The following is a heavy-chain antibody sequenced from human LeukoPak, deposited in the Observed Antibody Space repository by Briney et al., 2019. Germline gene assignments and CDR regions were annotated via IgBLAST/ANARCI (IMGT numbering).Heavy chain of an antibody. CDR1: VGSICSSSYY. J-gene: IGHJ6*02. D-gene: IGHD2-15*01. CDR2: IYYSGST. Sequence: SETLSLTCTVSVGSICSSSYYWGWIRQPPGKGLEWIGSIYYSGSTYYNPSLKSRVTISVDTSKNQFSLKLSSVTAADTAVYYCARGFGKDVEVVAATRVYYYSGMYVGGQGTTVTVSS. CDR3: ARGFGKDVEVVAATRVYYYSGMYV. V-gene: IGHV4-39*01.